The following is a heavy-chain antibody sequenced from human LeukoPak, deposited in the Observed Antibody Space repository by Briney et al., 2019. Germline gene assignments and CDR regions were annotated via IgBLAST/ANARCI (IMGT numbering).Heavy chain of an antibody. D-gene: IGHD6-13*01. CDR3: ARDHSSSHDAFDI. Sequence: SVKVSCKASGGTFSNYAISWVRQAPGQGLEWMGGIIPIFGTANYAQKFQGRVTITADESTSTAYMELSSLRSEDTAVYYCARDHSSSHDAFDIWGQGTMVTVSS. V-gene: IGHV1-69*13. CDR1: GGTFSNYA. CDR2: IIPIFGTA. J-gene: IGHJ3*02.